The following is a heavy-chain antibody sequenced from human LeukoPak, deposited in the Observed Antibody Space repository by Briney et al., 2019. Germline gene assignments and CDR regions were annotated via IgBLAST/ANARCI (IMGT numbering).Heavy chain of an antibody. Sequence: SETLSLTCTVSGGSISSYYWRWIRQPPGKGLEWIGYIYYSGSTNYNPSLKSRVTISVDTSKNQFSLKLSSVTAADTAVYYCARLYDDGASDLWGQGTRVTVSS. CDR3: ARLYDDGASDL. CDR2: IYYSGST. V-gene: IGHV4-59*01. J-gene: IGHJ3*01. CDR1: GGSISSYY. D-gene: IGHD3-16*01.